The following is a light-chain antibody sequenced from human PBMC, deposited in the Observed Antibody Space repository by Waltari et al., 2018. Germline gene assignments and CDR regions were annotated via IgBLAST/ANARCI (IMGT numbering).Light chain of an antibody. CDR3: QHTCETPYS. CDR1: ENIGSY. Sequence: DIQMTQSPSSLSASIGDRVTITCRASENIGSYLNWYQQRTGEAPKLLIYATSTLQTEVPSRFSGSGSRTDFTLTISSLQPEDFATYYCQHTCETPYSFGQGTKLESK. CDR2: ATS. J-gene: IGKJ2*01. V-gene: IGKV1-39*01.